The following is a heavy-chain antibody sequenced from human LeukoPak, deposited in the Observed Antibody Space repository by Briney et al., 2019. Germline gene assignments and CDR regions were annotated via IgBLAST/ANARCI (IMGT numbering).Heavy chain of an antibody. CDR3: ARHDHSGCDSYYFDY. Sequence: GESLKISRKGSGYSFTSYCLGWVRPMPGKGLEWMRIIYPGDSDPRLSRSCQGQVTLPPDQSHSHAYLQCSSLKASGPAMYYRARHDHSGCDSYYFDYWGQGTLVT. CDR2: IYPGDSDP. D-gene: IGHD5-12*01. V-gene: IGHV5-51*01. J-gene: IGHJ4*02. CDR1: GYSFTSYC.